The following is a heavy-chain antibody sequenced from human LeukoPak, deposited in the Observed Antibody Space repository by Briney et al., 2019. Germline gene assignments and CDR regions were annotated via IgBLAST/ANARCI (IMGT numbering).Heavy chain of an antibody. J-gene: IGHJ4*02. Sequence: SETLSLTCTVSGGSITRGLYSWGWIRQPPGKGLEWIGTIYYSGSTARNPSLKSRLTISLDTSKNQFSLNLTSVTAADTAFYYCARHANGVCDYWAQGTLVSVSS. D-gene: IGHD2-8*01. CDR2: IYYSGST. V-gene: IGHV4-39*01. CDR1: GGSITRGLYS. CDR3: ARHANGVCDY.